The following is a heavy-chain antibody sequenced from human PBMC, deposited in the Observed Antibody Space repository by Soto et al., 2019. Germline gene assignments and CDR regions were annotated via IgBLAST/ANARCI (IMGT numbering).Heavy chain of an antibody. CDR1: GGSFSGYY. CDR2: INHSGST. V-gene: IGHV4-34*01. J-gene: IGHJ6*02. Sequence: SETLSLTCAVYGGSFSGYYWSWIRQPPGKGLEWMGEINHSGSTNYNPSLKSRVTISVDTSKNQFSLKLSSVTAADTAVYYCARSYRTDYLLRRSSRLWSDYGMDVWGQGTTVTVSS. CDR3: ARSYRTDYLLRRSSRLWSDYGMDV. D-gene: IGHD3-3*01.